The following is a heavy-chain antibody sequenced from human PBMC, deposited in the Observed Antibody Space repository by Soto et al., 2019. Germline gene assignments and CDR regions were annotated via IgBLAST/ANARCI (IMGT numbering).Heavy chain of an antibody. CDR2: INPNSGGT. D-gene: IGHD3-3*01. J-gene: IGHJ6*02. CDR3: ARGQGNNDFWSGSAYYHYYYGMDV. V-gene: IGHV1-2*04. Sequence: ASVKVSCKASGYTFTGYYMHWVRQAPGQGLEWMGWINPNSGGTNYAQKFQGWVTMTRDTSISTAYMELSRLRSDDTAVYYCARGQGNNDFWSGSAYYHYYYGMDVWGQGTTVTVSS. CDR1: GYTFTGYY.